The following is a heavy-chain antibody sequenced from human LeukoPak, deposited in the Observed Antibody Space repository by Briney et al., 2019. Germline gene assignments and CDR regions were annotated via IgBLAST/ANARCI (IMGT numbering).Heavy chain of an antibody. V-gene: IGHV1-18*04. Sequence: ASVKVSCKASGYTFTGYYMHWVRQAPGQGLEWLGWISTYNGNTHYAQKLQGRVTMTTDTSTTTAYMELRSLRSDDTAVYYCARDLHGSGRVDYWGQGTLVTVSS. CDR3: ARDLHGSGRVDY. D-gene: IGHD3-10*01. CDR1: GYTFTGYY. CDR2: ISTYNGNT. J-gene: IGHJ4*02.